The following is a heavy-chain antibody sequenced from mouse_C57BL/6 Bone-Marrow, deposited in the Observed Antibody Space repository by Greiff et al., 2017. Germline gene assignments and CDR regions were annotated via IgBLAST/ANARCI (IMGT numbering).Heavy chain of an antibody. J-gene: IGHJ3*01. Sequence: EVQLQQSGAELVRPGASVKLSCTASGFNIKDDYMHWVKQRPEQGLEWIGWIDPENGDTEYASKFQGKATITADTSSNTAYLQLSSLTSEDTAVYYCTSLTGTTWFAYWGQGTLVTVSA. CDR3: TSLTGTTWFAY. D-gene: IGHD4-1*01. CDR1: GFNIKDDY. V-gene: IGHV14-4*01. CDR2: IDPENGDT.